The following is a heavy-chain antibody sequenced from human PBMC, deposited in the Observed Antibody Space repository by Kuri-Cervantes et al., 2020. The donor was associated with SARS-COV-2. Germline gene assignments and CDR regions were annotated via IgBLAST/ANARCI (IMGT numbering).Heavy chain of an antibody. CDR2: ISAYNGNT. J-gene: IGHJ4*02. D-gene: IGHD4-23*01. Sequence: ASVKVSCKASGYTFTSYGISWVRQAPGQGLEWMGWISAYNGNTNYAQKLQGRVTMTTDTSTSTAYMELRSLRSDDTAVYYCAREIEGGTVVIAYMGYFDYWGQGTLVTVSS. CDR3: AREIEGGTVVIAYMGYFDY. V-gene: IGHV1-18*01. CDR1: GYTFTSYG.